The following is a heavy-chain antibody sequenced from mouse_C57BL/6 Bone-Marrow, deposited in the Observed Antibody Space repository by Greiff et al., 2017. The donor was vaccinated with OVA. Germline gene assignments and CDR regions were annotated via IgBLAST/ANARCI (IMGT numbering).Heavy chain of an antibody. Sequence: QVHVKQPGAELVKPGASVKLSCKASGYTFTSYWMHWVKQRPGQGLEWIGMIHPNSGSTNYNEKFKSKATLTVDKSSSTAYMQLSSLTSEDSAVYYCARSAITTVVEGYFDVWGTGTTVTVSS. CDR3: ARSAITTVVEGYFDV. D-gene: IGHD1-1*01. J-gene: IGHJ1*03. CDR1: GYTFTSYW. V-gene: IGHV1-64*01. CDR2: IHPNSGST.